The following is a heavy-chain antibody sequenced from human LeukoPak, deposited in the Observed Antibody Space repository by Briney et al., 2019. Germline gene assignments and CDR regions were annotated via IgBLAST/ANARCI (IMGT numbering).Heavy chain of an antibody. CDR2: ISSSSSYI. D-gene: IGHD3-10*01. CDR3: ARVPPVGLWFGEFHWFDP. CDR1: GFTFSSYS. Sequence: PGGSLRLSCAASGFTFSSYSMTWVRQAPGKGLEWVSSISSSSSYIYYADSVKGRFTISRDNAKNSLYLQMNSLRAEDTAVYYCARVPPVGLWFGEFHWFDPWGQGTLVTVSS. J-gene: IGHJ5*02. V-gene: IGHV3-21*01.